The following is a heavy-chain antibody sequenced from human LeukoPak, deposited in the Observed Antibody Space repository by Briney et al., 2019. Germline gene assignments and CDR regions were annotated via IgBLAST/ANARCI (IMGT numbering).Heavy chain of an antibody. D-gene: IGHD4/OR15-4a*01. V-gene: IGHV4-4*09. CDR2: IYTSGST. J-gene: IGHJ4*02. CDR3: ARHEVRYYFDY. CDR1: GGSISSYY. Sequence: SETLSLTCTLPGGSISSYYWSWIRQPTGKGLEWIGYIYTSGSTNYNPSLKSRVTISVDTSKNQFSLKLSSVTAADTAVYYCARHEVRYYFDYWGQGTLVTVSS.